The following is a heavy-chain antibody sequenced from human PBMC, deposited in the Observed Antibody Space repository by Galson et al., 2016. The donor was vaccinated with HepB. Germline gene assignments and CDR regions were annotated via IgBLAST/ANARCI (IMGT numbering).Heavy chain of an antibody. CDR3: AKGWSGPDS. Sequence: ETLSLTCTVSGGSISGSSYYWGWVRQPPGKGLECIGIIYYAGRTYYNPSLKSRVTISVDTSKNQFSLNLNSVTVADTAVYYCAKGWSGPDSWGQGTLVTVSS. D-gene: IGHD3-3*01. CDR1: GGSISGSSYY. V-gene: IGHV4-39*07. J-gene: IGHJ4*02. CDR2: IYYAGRT.